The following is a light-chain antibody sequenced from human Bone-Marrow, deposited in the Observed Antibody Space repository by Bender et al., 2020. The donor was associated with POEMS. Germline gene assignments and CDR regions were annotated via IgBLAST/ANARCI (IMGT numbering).Light chain of an antibody. CDR1: TSDVGGYTF. Sequence: QSALTQPPSVSGSPGQSITISCSRTTSDVGGYTFVSWYRKHPSKGPKLIIFDVNQRPAGVADLSSSTNAGNAALLTIAGLPADDEATYYCNLYAGTTLIFGGGTKLTVL. CDR3: NLYAGTTLI. J-gene: IGLJ2*01. V-gene: IGLV2-14*03. CDR2: DVN.